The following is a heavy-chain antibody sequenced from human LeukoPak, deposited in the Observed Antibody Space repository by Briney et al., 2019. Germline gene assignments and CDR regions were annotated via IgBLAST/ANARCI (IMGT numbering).Heavy chain of an antibody. V-gene: IGHV3-21*01. CDR1: GFIFSSYS. J-gene: IGHJ6*02. D-gene: IGHD6-13*01. Sequence: GGSLRLSCAASGFIFSSYSMNWVRQAPGKGLEWVSSITSSSSYIYYADSVKGRFTISRDNAKNSLYLQMNSLRAEDTAVYYCARDIRGSSWNYYYYGMDVRGQGTTVTVSS. CDR3: ARDIRGSSWNYYYYGMDV. CDR2: ITSSSSYI.